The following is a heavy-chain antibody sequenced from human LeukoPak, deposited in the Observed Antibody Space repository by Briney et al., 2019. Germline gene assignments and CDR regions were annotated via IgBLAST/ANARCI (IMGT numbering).Heavy chain of an antibody. Sequence: PQTLSLTCTVSGVSISGYSRSWIRHRPGKGLEWVWDISISGGTNYNPCLKSRVTISVDTSKNQFSLKLSSVTAADKAVDYCVRGALRYFDWSLFDYWGQGTLVTVSS. CDR2: ISISGGT. J-gene: IGHJ4*02. V-gene: IGHV4-4*09. CDR1: GVSISGYS. CDR3: VRGALRYFDWSLFDY. D-gene: IGHD3-9*01.